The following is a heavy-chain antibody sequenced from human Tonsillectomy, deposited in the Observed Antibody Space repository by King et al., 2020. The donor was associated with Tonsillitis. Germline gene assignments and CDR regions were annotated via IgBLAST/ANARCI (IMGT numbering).Heavy chain of an antibody. D-gene: IGHD3-3*01. CDR1: GFPFSSYG. V-gene: IGHV3-30*18. Sequence: VQLVESGGGVVQPGRSLRLSCAASGFPFSSYGMHWVRQAPGKGLEWVALIAYDGSSKYYADSVKGRFTISRDNSKNTLFLQMNSLRAEETAVYYCAKGGGGDFWGSFDYWGQGTLVTVSS. CDR2: IAYDGSSK. CDR3: AKGGGGDFWGSFDY. J-gene: IGHJ4*02.